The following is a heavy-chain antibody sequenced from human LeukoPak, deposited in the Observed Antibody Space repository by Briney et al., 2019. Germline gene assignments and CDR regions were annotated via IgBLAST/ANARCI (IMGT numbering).Heavy chain of an antibody. CDR3: ARSPDPLRHLEWLPRLYFDD. Sequence: SETLSLTCTVSGGSVSSGSSYWSWIRQAPGKGLEWVGYLYYSGRTNYNPSLKSRVSISVDTSKNQFSLRLSSVTAADTALYYCARSPDPLRHLEWLPRLYFDDWGQGTLVTVSS. CDR2: LYYSGRT. J-gene: IGHJ4*02. CDR1: GGSVSSGSSY. V-gene: IGHV4-61*01. D-gene: IGHD3-3*01.